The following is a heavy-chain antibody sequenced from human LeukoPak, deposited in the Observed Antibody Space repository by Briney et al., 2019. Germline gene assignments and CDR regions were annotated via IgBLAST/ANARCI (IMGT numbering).Heavy chain of an antibody. D-gene: IGHD5-18*01. CDR2: IIPIFGTA. J-gene: IGHJ4*02. V-gene: IGHV1-69*13. CDR3: ARSPDIQLWPTY. Sequence: SVKVSCKASGGTFSSYAISWVRQAPGQGLEWMGGIIPIFGTAYYAQKFQGRVTITADESTSTAYMELSSLRSEDTAVYYCARSPDIQLWPTYWGQGTLVTVSS. CDR1: GGTFSSYA.